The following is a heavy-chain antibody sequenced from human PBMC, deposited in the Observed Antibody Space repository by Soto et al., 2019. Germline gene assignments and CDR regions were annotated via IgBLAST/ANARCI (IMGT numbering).Heavy chain of an antibody. J-gene: IGHJ4*02. V-gene: IGHV3-23*01. Sequence: GGSLRLSCAATGFSFSTYAMSWVRLAPGKGLEWVSGLAGIRIDGSTYYADSVKGRFTISRDNSKNTLYLQMNSLRVEDTAVYYCAKDVGRAVAGPFDAWGQGTLVTVSS. CDR2: LAGIRIDGST. D-gene: IGHD6-13*01. CDR3: AKDVGRAVAGPFDA. CDR1: GFSFSTYA.